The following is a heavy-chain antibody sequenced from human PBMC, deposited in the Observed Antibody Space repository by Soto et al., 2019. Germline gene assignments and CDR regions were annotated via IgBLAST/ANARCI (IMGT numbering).Heavy chain of an antibody. D-gene: IGHD5-18*01. J-gene: IGHJ4*02. CDR2: IWYDGSNK. CDR3: ARDHRIQLWLLPVGYYFDY. Sequence: HPGGSLRLSCAASGFTFSSYGMHWVRQAPGKGLEWVAVIWYDGSNKYYADSVKGRFTISRDNSKNTLYLQMNSLRAEDTAVYYCARDHRIQLWLLPVGYYFDYWGQGTLVTVSS. CDR1: GFTFSSYG. V-gene: IGHV3-33*01.